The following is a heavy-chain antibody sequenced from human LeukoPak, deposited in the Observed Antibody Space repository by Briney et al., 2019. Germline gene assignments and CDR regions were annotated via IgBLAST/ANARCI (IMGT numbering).Heavy chain of an antibody. CDR2: IYYSGST. CDR1: GGSISSGDYY. D-gene: IGHD3-10*01. CDR3: ARALAEGSGSYYTPNCYFDY. Sequence: SETLSLTCTVSGGSISSGDYYWSWIRQPPGKGLEWIGYIYYSGSTYYNPSLKSRVTISVDTSKNQFSLKLSSVTAADTAVYYCARALAEGSGSYYTPNCYFDYWGQGTLVTVSS. V-gene: IGHV4-30-4*01. J-gene: IGHJ4*02.